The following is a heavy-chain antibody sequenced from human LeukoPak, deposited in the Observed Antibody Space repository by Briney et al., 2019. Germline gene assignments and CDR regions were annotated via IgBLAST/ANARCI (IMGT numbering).Heavy chain of an antibody. Sequence: PGGSLRLSCAASGFTFSNYEMNWVRQAPGKGLEWISYISSSGSTIYYADSVKGRFTISRDNAKNSLYLQMNSLRVEDTAVYYCARDSAHPSCYYYYGMDVWGQGTTVTVSS. V-gene: IGHV3-48*03. J-gene: IGHJ6*02. CDR1: GFTFSNYE. CDR2: ISSSGSTI. CDR3: ARDSAHPSCYYYYGMDV.